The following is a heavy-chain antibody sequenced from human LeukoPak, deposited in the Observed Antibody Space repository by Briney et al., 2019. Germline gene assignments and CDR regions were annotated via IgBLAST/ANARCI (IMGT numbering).Heavy chain of an antibody. CDR1: GFTFSSYA. D-gene: IGHD2-2*01. CDR3: ARVSYCSSISCLTDY. Sequence: GGSLRLSCAASGFTFSSYAMSWVRQAPGKGLEWVSSISSSSSYIYYADSVKGRFTISRDNAKNSLYVQMNSLRAEDTAVYYCARVSYCSSISCLTDYWGQGTLVTVSS. CDR2: ISSSSSYI. J-gene: IGHJ4*02. V-gene: IGHV3-21*01.